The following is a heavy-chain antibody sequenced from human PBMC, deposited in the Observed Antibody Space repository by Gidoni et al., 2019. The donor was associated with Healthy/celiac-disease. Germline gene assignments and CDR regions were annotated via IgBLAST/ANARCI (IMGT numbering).Heavy chain of an antibody. V-gene: IGHV4-31*03. Sequence: QVQLQESGPGLVKPSQTLSLTCTVSGGSIRSGGYYWSWIRPPPGKGLEWIGYIYYSGSTYYNPSLKSRVTISVDTSKNQFSLKLSSVTAADTAVYYCAREVVDYLNWFDPWGQGTLVTVSS. CDR2: IYYSGST. CDR3: AREVVDYLNWFDP. J-gene: IGHJ5*02. CDR1: GGSIRSGGYY. D-gene: IGHD3-22*01.